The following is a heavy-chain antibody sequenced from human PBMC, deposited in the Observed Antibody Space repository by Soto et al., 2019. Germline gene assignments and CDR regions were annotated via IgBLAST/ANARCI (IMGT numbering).Heavy chain of an antibody. CDR1: GFTFSSYG. D-gene: IGHD2-8*01. V-gene: IGHV3-30*18. J-gene: IGHJ4*02. Sequence: GGSLRLSCAASGFTFSSYGMRWVRQAPGKGLEWVAVISYDGSNKYYADSVKGRFTISRDNSKNTLYLQMNSLRAEDTAVYYCAKGKWYYFDYWGQGTLVTVSS. CDR3: AKGKWYYFDY. CDR2: ISYDGSNK.